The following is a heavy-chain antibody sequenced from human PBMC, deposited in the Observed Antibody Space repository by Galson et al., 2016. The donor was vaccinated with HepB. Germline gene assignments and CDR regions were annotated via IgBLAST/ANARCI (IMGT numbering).Heavy chain of an antibody. D-gene: IGHD1-26*01. CDR3: ARDADHGELLYDYFDY. Sequence: SLRLSCAASGFTFSNYAMNWVRQAPGKGLEWVSFVSGSSSTIYYADSVKGRFTISRDNAKNSLFLQMTSLGDEDTAVYYCARDADHGELLYDYFDYWGQGTLVTVS. CDR1: GFTFSNYA. CDR2: VSGSSSTI. J-gene: IGHJ4*02. V-gene: IGHV3-48*02.